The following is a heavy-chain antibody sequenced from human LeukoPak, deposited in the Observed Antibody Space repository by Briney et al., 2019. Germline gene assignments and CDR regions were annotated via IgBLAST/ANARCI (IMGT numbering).Heavy chain of an antibody. CDR1: GYTFTSYD. CDR2: MNPNSGNT. CDR3: AREDRITIFGVVTVNWFDP. Sequence: GASVKVSCKASGYTFTSYDINWVRQAPGQGLEWMGWMNPNSGNTGYAQKFQGRVTMTRNTSISTAYMELSSLRSEDTAVYYCAREDRITIFGVVTVNWFDPWGQGTLVTVSS. J-gene: IGHJ5*02. V-gene: IGHV1-8*01. D-gene: IGHD3-3*01.